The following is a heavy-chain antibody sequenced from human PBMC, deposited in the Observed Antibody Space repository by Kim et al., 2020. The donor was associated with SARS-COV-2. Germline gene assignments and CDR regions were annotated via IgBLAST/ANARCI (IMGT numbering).Heavy chain of an antibody. CDR3: AILMVYASSHFDY. J-gene: IGHJ4*02. Sequence: ADSVKCRFTISRGNAKNTLYLQMNSLRAEDTAVYYCAILMVYASSHFDYWGQGTLVTVSS. D-gene: IGHD2-8*01. V-gene: IGHV3-74*01.